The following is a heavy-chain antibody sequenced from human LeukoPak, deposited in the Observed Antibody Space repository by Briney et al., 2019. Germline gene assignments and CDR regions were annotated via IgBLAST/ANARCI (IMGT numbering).Heavy chain of an antibody. Sequence: SETLSLTCTVSGGSISSGSYYWSWIRQPAGMQLEWIGRIYTTGTTNYNPSLRGRVTMSIDTSKNQFSLKLNSVTAADTAVYYCAGTGTGYSSSWSFDYWGQGTLVTVSS. J-gene: IGHJ4*02. CDR1: GGSISSGSYY. V-gene: IGHV4-61*02. CDR3: AGTGTGYSSSWSFDY. CDR2: IYTTGTT. D-gene: IGHD6-13*01.